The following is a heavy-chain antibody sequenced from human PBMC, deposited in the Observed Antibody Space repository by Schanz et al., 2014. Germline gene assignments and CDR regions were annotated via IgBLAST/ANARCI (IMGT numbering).Heavy chain of an antibody. D-gene: IGHD3-3*01. CDR2: ISDDRSNH. Sequence: QVQLVQSGAEVEKPGASVTVSCKASGYMYTSHFLHWVRQAPGQGLEWMAFISDDRSNHYYPDSEKGRFTITRDNAKNTLYLQMNSLRSEDTAVYDCARDVDFWIGYYLDYWGQGTLVTVSS. CDR1: GYMYTSHF. J-gene: IGHJ4*02. CDR3: ARDVDFWIGYYLDY. V-gene: IGHV3-30*16.